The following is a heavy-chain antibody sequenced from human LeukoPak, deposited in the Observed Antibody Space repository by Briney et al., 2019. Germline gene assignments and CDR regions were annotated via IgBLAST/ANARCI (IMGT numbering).Heavy chain of an antibody. CDR2: FDPEDGET. J-gene: IGHJ6*04. CDR3: TAAGTGYCGMDV. V-gene: IGHV1-24*01. Sequence: GASVKVSCKVSGYTLTELSINWVRQAPGKGLEWMGSFDPEDGETIYAQKFQGRVTMTEDTSTDTAYMELSSLRSEDTAVYSCTAAGTGYCGMDVWGKGSTVTVSS. D-gene: IGHD6-13*01. CDR1: GYTLTELS.